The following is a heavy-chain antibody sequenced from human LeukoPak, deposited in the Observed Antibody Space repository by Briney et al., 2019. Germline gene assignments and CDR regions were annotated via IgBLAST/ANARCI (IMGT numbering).Heavy chain of an antibody. CDR1: GYTFTGYY. D-gene: IGHD2-15*01. J-gene: IGHJ4*02. Sequence: ASVKVSCKASGYTFTGYYMHWVRQAPGQGLEWMGWINPNSGGTNYAQKFQGWVTMTRDTSISTAYMELSRLRSDDTAVYYCARAYCSGGSCYDLDFDYWGQGTLVTVSS. V-gene: IGHV1-2*04. CDR2: INPNSGGT. CDR3: ARAYCSGGSCYDLDFDY.